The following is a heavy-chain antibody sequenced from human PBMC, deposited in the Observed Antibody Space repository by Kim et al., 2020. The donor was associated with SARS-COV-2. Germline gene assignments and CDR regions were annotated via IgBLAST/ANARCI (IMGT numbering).Heavy chain of an antibody. CDR2: GSNK. V-gene: IGHV3-33*01. D-gene: IGHD3-3*01. J-gene: IGHJ4*02. CDR3: ARDTIPDY. Sequence: GSNKYYADSGKGRFTISRDNSKNTLYLQMNSLRAEDTAVYYCARDTIPDYWGQGTLVTVSS.